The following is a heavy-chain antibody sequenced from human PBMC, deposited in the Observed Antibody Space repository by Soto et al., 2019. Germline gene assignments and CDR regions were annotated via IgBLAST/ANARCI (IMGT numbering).Heavy chain of an antibody. D-gene: IGHD3-10*02. CDR2: ISSSSSYI. J-gene: IGHJ5*02. CDR1: GFTFSSYS. V-gene: IGHV3-21*01. CDR3: GGFRVRGRELRNWFDP. Sequence: PGGSLRLSCAASGFTFSSYSMNWVRQAPGKGLEWVSSISSSSSYIYYADTVKGRFTISRDNAKNSLYLQMNSLRAEDTAVYYCGGFRVRGRELRNWFDPWGQGTLVTVSS.